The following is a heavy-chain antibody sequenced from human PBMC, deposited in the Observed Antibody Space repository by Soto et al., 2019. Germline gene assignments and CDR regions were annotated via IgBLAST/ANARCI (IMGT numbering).Heavy chain of an antibody. V-gene: IGHV3-33*01. Sequence: QVQLVESGGGVVQPGRSLRLSCAASGFTFSSYGMHWVRQAPGKGLEWVAVIWYDGSNKYYADSVKGRFTISRANSKNTLYLQMNSLRADDTAVYYCTSGPLNYWGQGTLVTVSS. CDR2: IWYDGSNK. J-gene: IGHJ4*02. CDR3: TSGPLNY. CDR1: GFTFSSYG.